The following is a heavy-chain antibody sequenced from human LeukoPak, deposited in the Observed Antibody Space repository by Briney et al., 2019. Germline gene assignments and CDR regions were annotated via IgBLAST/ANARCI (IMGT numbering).Heavy chain of an antibody. J-gene: IGHJ4*02. V-gene: IGHV4-34*01. CDR1: GGSISSYY. CDR2: INHSGST. Sequence: SETLSLTCTVSGGSISSYYWSWIRQPPGKGLEWIGEINHSGSTNYNPSLKSRVTISVDTSKNQFSLKLSSVTAADTAVYYCARYSVATEGFDYWGQGTLVTVSS. D-gene: IGHD5-12*01. CDR3: ARYSVATEGFDY.